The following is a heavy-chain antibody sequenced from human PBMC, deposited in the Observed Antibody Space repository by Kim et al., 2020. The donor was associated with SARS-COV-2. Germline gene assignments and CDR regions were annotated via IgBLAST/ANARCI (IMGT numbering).Heavy chain of an antibody. CDR2: MNPNSGNT. D-gene: IGHD2-2*01. J-gene: IGHJ4*02. CDR3: ARDVGYECSSTSCHVNY. CDR1: GYTFTSYD. Sequence: ASVKVSCKASGYTFTSYDINWVRQATGQGLEWMGWMNPNSGNTGYAQKFQGRVTMTRNTSISTAYMELSSLRSEDTAVYYCARDVGYECSSTSCHVNYWGQGTLVTVSS. V-gene: IGHV1-8*01.